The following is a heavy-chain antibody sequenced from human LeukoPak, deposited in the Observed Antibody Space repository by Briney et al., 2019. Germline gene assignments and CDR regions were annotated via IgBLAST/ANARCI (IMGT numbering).Heavy chain of an antibody. D-gene: IGHD6-19*01. CDR2: FYYSGIT. Sequence: PSETLSLTCTVSGGSVSSGSYYWSWIRQPPGKGLDWIGYFYYSGITNYNPSLKSRVTLSVDTSKNQFSLELSSVTAADTAVYYCARDGSSGWYYFDFWGQGTLVTVSS. V-gene: IGHV4-61*01. CDR1: GGSVSSGSYY. J-gene: IGHJ4*02. CDR3: ARDGSSGWYYFDF.